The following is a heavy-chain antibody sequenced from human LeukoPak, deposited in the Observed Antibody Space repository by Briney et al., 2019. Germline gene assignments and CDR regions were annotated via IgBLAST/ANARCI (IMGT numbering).Heavy chain of an antibody. V-gene: IGHV3-73*01. Sequence: GGSLRLSCAASGFTFSGSAMHWVRQASGKGLEWVGRIRSKANSYATAYAASVKGRFTISRDDSKNTAYLQMNSLRAEDTASYYCAKDLRPLVVLEAFDIWGQGTMVTVS. CDR3: AKDLRPLVVLEAFDI. D-gene: IGHD2-15*01. CDR2: IRSKANSYAT. J-gene: IGHJ3*02. CDR1: GFTFSGSA.